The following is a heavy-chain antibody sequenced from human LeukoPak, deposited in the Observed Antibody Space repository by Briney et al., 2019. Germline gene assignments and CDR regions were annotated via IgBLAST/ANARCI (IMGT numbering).Heavy chain of an antibody. V-gene: IGHV4-59*12. CDR2: IDYSGST. J-gene: IGHJ4*02. D-gene: IGHD5-24*01. CDR3: ARDRRWLPLRRMYSGIDY. Sequence: PSETLSLTCTVSGGSLHNYYWSWIRQPPGKGLEWIGYIDYSGSTNYNPSLKSRVTISVDTSKNQFSLKLSSVTAADTAVYYCARDRRWLPLRRMYSGIDYWGQGTLVTVSS. CDR1: GGSLHNYY.